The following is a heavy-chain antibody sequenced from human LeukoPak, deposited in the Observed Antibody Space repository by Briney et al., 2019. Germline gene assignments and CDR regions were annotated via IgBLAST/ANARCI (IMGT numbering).Heavy chain of an antibody. CDR3: ARGRWDSSGYYTDY. CDR1: GGSFSSGNYY. Sequence: SQTLSLTCTVSGGSFSSGNYYWTWIRQHPGKGLEWIGYIYYSGSTYYNPSLKSRVTISVDTSKSQFSLKLSSVTAADTAVYYCARGRWDSSGYYTDYWGQGTLVTFSS. CDR2: IYYSGST. J-gene: IGHJ4*02. V-gene: IGHV4-31*03. D-gene: IGHD3-22*01.